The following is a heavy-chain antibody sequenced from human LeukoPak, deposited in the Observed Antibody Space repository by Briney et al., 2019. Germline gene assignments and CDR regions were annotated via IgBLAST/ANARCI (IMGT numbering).Heavy chain of an antibody. V-gene: IGHV4-34*01. CDR2: INHSGST. Sequence: SETLSLTCAVYGGSFSGYYWSWIRQPPGKGLEWIGEINHSGSTNYNPSLKSRVTISVDTSKNQFSLKLSSVTAADTAVYYCARGTAIYYYYYGMDVWGQGTTVTASS. CDR3: ARGTAIYYYYYGMDV. D-gene: IGHD2-21*02. J-gene: IGHJ6*02. CDR1: GGSFSGYY.